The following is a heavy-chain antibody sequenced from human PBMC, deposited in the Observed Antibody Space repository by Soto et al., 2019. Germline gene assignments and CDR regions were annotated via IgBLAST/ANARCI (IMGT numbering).Heavy chain of an antibody. CDR3: SRGCSVAAPGYYYYSRMDV. J-gene: IGHJ6*02. D-gene: IGHD6-6*01. V-gene: IGHV4-34*01. CDR1: GGSFGGYY. Sequence: KTSETLSLTCSVYGGSFGGYYWSWIRQPPGKGLEWIGEINHSGSTNYNPSLKSRVTISVDTSKNQSSLKLSYVTAADTAVYYCSRGCSVAAPGYYYYSRMDVWGQGTTVTVSS. CDR2: INHSGST.